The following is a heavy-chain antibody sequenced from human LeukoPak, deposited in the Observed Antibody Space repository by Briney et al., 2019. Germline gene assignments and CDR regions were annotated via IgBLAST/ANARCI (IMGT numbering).Heavy chain of an antibody. CDR1: GFTFSNSW. CDR3: TTDGYGGWYRE. Sequence: GGSLRLSCAASGFTFSNSWMSWVRQAPGKGLEWVGRINSKTDGGATDYAAPVKGRFTISRYESKNTLYLQMNSLKTEDTAVYYCTTDGYGGWYREWGQGTLVTVSS. V-gene: IGHV3-15*01. CDR2: INSKTDGGAT. J-gene: IGHJ4*02. D-gene: IGHD6-19*01.